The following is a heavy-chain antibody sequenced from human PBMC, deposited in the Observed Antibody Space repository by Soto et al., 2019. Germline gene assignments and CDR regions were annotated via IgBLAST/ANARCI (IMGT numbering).Heavy chain of an antibody. CDR2: ISGSGGST. J-gene: IGHJ5*02. CDR3: ARNRRGYCSGGSCYAPFDP. CDR1: GFTFSSYA. V-gene: IGHV3-23*01. D-gene: IGHD2-15*01. Sequence: PGGSLRLSCAASGFTFSSYAMSWVRQAPGKGLEWVSAISGSGGSTYYADSVKGRFTISRDNSKNTLYLQMNSLRAEDTAVYYCARNRRGYCSGGSCYAPFDPWGQGTLVTVSS.